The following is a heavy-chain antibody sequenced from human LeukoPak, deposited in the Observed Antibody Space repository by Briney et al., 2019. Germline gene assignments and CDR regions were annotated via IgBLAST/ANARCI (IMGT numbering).Heavy chain of an antibody. CDR2: INTNTGNP. V-gene: IGHV7-4-1*02. CDR1: GYTFTSYA. CDR3: ARDHDWNLLYPSDA. J-gene: IGHJ4*02. Sequence: ASVKVSCKASGYTFTSYAMNWVRQAPGQGLEWMGWINTNTGNPTYAQGFTGRFVFSLDTSVSTAYLQISSLKAEDTAVYYCARDHDWNLLYPSDAWGQGTLVTVSS. D-gene: IGHD1-1*01.